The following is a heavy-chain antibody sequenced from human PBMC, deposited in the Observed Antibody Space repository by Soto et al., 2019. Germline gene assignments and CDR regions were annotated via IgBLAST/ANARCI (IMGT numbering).Heavy chain of an antibody. D-gene: IGHD3-22*01. J-gene: IGHJ4*02. Sequence: GAPVKVSCKASWGTLSRYAISWVRQAPGQRLEWMGGIIPIFGTANYAQKFQGRVTITADESTSTAYMELSSLRSEDTAVYYCAREDYYDSSGYYYVSWAPGVLDYWGQGTLVTVSS. CDR1: WGTLSRYA. V-gene: IGHV1-69*13. CDR2: IIPIFGTA. CDR3: AREDYYDSSGYYYVSWAPGVLDY.